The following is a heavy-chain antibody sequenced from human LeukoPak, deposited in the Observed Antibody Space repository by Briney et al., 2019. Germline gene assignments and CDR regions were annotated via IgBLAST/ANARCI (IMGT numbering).Heavy chain of an antibody. V-gene: IGHV3-53*01. D-gene: IGHD1-26*01. J-gene: IGHJ4*02. CDR1: GFTVSSNY. Sequence: GGSLRLSCVASGFTVSSNYMSWVRQGPGKGLEWVSVIYSGGSTYYADSVKGRFTISRDNSKNTLYLQMNSLRAEDTAVYYCARDTTMVGATPFDYWGQGTLVTVSS. CDR3: ARDTTMVGATPFDY. CDR2: IYSGGST.